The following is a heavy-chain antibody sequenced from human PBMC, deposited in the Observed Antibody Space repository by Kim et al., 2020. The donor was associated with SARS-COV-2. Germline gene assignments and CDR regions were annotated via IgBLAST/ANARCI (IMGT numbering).Heavy chain of an antibody. Sequence: GGSLRLSCAASGFTFSSYWMSWVRQAPGKGREWVANIKQDGSEKYYVDSVKGRLTISRDNAKNSLYLQMNSLRAEDTAVYYCARDKLSGSYIGGLFDYWGRGPLVTVSS. CDR1: GFTFSSYW. CDR2: IKQDGSEK. CDR3: ARDKLSGSYIGGLFDY. D-gene: IGHD1-26*01. V-gene: IGHV3-7*01. J-gene: IGHJ4*02.